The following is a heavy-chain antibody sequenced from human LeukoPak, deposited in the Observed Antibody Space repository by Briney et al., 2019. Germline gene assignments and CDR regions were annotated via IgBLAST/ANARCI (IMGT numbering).Heavy chain of an antibody. CDR2: ISSSSSTI. J-gene: IGHJ4*02. Sequence: PGGSLRLSCAASGFTFSSYSMNWVRQAPGKGLEWVSYISSSSSTIYYADSVKGRFTVSRDNSKNTLYLQMNSLRAEDTAVYYCAKQRNDILTGYYGGFDYWGQGTLVTVSS. V-gene: IGHV3-48*01. CDR3: AKQRNDILTGYYGGFDY. D-gene: IGHD3-9*01. CDR1: GFTFSSYS.